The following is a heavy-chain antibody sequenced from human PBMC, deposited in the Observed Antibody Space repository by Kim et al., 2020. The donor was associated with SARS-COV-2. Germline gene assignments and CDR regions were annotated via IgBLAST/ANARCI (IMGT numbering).Heavy chain of an antibody. D-gene: IGHD5-12*01. CDR2: IDPGDSYT. V-gene: IGHV5-10-1*01. CDR1: GYSFTSYW. Sequence: GESLKISCKGSGYSFTSYWISWVSERPGKGVEWRGRIDPGDSYTTYSPSFQGHVTISADKSISTAYLQLSSLKAPDIAMYYCARRLSDGGYDYFDYWGQGTRVTVSS. CDR3: ARRLSDGGYDYFDY. J-gene: IGHJ4*02.